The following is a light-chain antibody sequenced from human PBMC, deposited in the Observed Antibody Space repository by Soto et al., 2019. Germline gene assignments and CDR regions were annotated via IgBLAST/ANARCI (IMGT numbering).Light chain of an antibody. CDR3: QHTYSTPFT. Sequence: DIQMTHSPSPLSASVGDRVTITCRSSQSISSYVNWYQQKPGIAPRLLIFAASNLQTGVPSRFSGSGSGTDFTLAISSLRPEDFGTYCCQHTYSTPFTFGPGTKVDI. CDR1: QSISSY. CDR2: AAS. V-gene: IGKV1-39*01. J-gene: IGKJ3*01.